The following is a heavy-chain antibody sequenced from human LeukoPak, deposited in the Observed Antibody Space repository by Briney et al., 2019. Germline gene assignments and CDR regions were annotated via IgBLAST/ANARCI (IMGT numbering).Heavy chain of an antibody. J-gene: IGHJ3*02. V-gene: IGHV1-24*01. CDR1: GYTLTELS. Sequence: ASVKVSCKVSGYTLTELSMHWVRQAPGKRLEWMGGFDPEDGETIYAQKFQGRVTMTEDTSTDTAYMELSSLRSEDTAVYYCATGGTYYDILTGIRAPANDAFDIWGQGTMVTVSS. CDR3: ATGGTYYDILTGIRAPANDAFDI. CDR2: FDPEDGET. D-gene: IGHD3-9*01.